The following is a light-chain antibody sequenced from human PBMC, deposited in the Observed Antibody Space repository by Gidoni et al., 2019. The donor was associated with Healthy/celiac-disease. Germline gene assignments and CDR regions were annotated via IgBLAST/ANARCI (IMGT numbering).Light chain of an antibody. CDR3: QQYGSSPSWT. J-gene: IGKJ1*01. CDR2: GAS. CDR1: QSVSSSY. Sequence: EIVLPTSPGTLSLSPGERATLSCRASQSVSSSYLAWYQQKPGQAPRLLIYGASSRATGIPDRFSGSGSGTDFTLTISRLEPEDFAVYYCQQYGSSPSWTFGQGTKVEIK. V-gene: IGKV3-20*01.